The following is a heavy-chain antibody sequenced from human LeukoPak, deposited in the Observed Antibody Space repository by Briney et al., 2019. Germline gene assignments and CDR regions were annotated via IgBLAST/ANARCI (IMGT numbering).Heavy chain of an antibody. CDR1: GGTFSGHY. V-gene: IGHV4-34*01. D-gene: IGHD3-10*01. Sequence: PSETLSLTCAVYGGTFSGHYWTWIRQPPGKGLEWIGEINHSGSTNYNPSLKSRVTISVDTSKNQFSLKLSSVTAADTAVYYCARAVNVLLWFGESTRAWFDPWGQGTLVTVSS. CDR3: ARAVNVLLWFGESTRAWFDP. CDR2: INHSGST. J-gene: IGHJ5*02.